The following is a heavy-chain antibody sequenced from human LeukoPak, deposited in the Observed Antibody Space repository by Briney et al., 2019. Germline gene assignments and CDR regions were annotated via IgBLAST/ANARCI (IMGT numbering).Heavy chain of an antibody. D-gene: IGHD3-10*01. CDR1: GGTFSSYA. CDR3: ARCMVRGVTQYYGMDV. J-gene: IGHJ6*02. V-gene: IGHV1-69*04. Sequence: ASVKVSCKASGGTFSSYAISWVRQAPGQGLEWMGRIIPILGIANYAQKFQGRVTITADKSTSTAYMELSSLRSEDTAVYYCARCMVRGVTQYYGMDVWGQGTTVTVSS. CDR2: IIPILGIA.